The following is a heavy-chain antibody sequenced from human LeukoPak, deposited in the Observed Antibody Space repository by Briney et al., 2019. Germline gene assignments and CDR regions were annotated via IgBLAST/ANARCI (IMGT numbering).Heavy chain of an antibody. CDR3: ARMLWTGRDGMDV. J-gene: IGHJ6*02. V-gene: IGHV4-59*06. CDR1: GGSISSYY. Sequence: RASETLSLTCTVSGGSISSYYWSWIRQPAGKGLEWIGYIYYSGSTYYNPSLKSRVTISVDTSKNQFSLKLSSVTAADTAVYYCARMLWTGRDGMDVWGQGTTVTVSS. D-gene: IGHD2-2*01. CDR2: IYYSGST.